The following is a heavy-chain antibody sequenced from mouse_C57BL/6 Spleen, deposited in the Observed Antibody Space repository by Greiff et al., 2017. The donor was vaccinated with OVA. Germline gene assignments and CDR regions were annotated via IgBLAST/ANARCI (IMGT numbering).Heavy chain of an antibody. CDR1: GFTFSDYG. CDR3: ASRGLKGWYYAMDY. J-gene: IGHJ4*01. D-gene: IGHD3-3*01. CDR2: ISSGSSTI. Sequence: EVQGVESGGGLVKPGGSLKLSCAASGFTFSDYGMHWVRQAPEKGLEWVAYISSGSSTIYYADTVKGRFTISRDNAKNTLFLQMTSLRSEDTAMYYWASRGLKGWYYAMDYWGQGTSVTVSS. V-gene: IGHV5-17*01.